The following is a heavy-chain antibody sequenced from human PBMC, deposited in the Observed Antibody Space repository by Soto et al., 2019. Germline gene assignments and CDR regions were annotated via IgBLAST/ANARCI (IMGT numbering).Heavy chain of an antibody. Sequence: EVQLLESGGGLVQPGGSLRLTCVGSGFTFRNQDMRWVRQAPGKGLEWVSGISGRGGVTYYADSVKGRLTISRDNSKNTLYLQMNNLRANDTAVYYCAKDRQFRSYYESAGHYNDWGQGTPVTVSS. CDR1: GFTFRNQD. J-gene: IGHJ4*02. CDR3: AKDRQFRSYYESAGHYND. D-gene: IGHD3-22*01. V-gene: IGHV3-23*01. CDR2: ISGRGGVT.